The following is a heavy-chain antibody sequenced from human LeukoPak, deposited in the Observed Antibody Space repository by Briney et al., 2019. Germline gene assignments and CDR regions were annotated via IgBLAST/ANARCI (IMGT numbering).Heavy chain of an antibody. Sequence: PGGSLRLSCAASGFTFRTYTMHWVRQAPGKGLEWVASISYDGYYKYYAESVKGPFIISRGNSKNTLYLQINSLRADDTAVYYCASAGAATDSFVHWGEGTLVIVSS. CDR2: ISYDGYYK. V-gene: IGHV3-30-3*01. D-gene: IGHD6-25*01. J-gene: IGHJ5*02. CDR3: ASAGAATDSFVH. CDR1: GFTFRTYT.